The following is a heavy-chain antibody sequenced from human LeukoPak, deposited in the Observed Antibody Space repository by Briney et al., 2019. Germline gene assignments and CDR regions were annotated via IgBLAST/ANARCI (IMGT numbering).Heavy chain of an antibody. D-gene: IGHD3-3*01. Sequence: GGSLRLSCAASGFTFSSYSMNWDRQAPGKGLEWVSSISSSSSYIYYADSVKGRFTISRDNAKNSLYLQMNSLRAEDTAVYYCARDTLLERLLPRGMDVWGQGTTVTVSS. J-gene: IGHJ6*02. V-gene: IGHV3-21*01. CDR2: ISSSSSYI. CDR1: GFTFSSYS. CDR3: ARDTLLERLLPRGMDV.